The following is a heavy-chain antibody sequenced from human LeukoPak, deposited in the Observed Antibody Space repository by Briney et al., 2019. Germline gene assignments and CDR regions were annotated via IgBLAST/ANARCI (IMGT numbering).Heavy chain of an antibody. CDR1: GFTFSSYS. D-gene: IGHD5-12*01. Sequence: PGGSLRLSCAASGFTFSSYSMNWVRQAPGKGLEWVSSISSSSSYIYYADSVKGRFTISRDNAKNSLYLQMNSLRAEDTAVYYCASALGTRGYSGYDWLVDYWGQGTLVTVSS. V-gene: IGHV3-21*01. J-gene: IGHJ4*02. CDR2: ISSSSSYI. CDR3: ASALGTRGYSGYDWLVDY.